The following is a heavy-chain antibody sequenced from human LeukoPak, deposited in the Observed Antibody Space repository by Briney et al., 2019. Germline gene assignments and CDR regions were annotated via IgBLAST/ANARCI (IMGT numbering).Heavy chain of an antibody. CDR3: ASSHDSSGND. J-gene: IGHJ4*02. D-gene: IGHD3-22*01. Sequence: GGSLRLSCAASGFSFSTYWMAWVRQAPGKRLEWVGNIHKDGRVMFYAASVKGRFTISRDNAKNSLYLDMNSLRDEDTAIYYCASSHDSSGNDWGQGTLVTVTS. CDR1: GFSFSTYW. V-gene: IGHV3-7*03. CDR2: IHKDGRVM.